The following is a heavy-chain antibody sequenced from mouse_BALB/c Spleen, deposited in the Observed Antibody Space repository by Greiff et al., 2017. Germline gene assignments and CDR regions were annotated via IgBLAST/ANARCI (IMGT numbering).Heavy chain of an antibody. CDR1: GYSFTSYW. J-gene: IGHJ1*01. CDR3: ARSRGFTTVVANWYFDV. D-gene: IGHD1-1*01. CDR2: IHPSDSET. V-gene: IGHV1-61*01. Sequence: VQLQQPGAELVRPGASVKLSCKASGYSFTSYWMNWVKQRPGQGLEWIGMIHPSDSETRLNQKFKDKATLTVDKSSSTAYMQLSSPTSEDSAVYYCARSRGFTTVVANWYFDVWGAGTTVTVSS.